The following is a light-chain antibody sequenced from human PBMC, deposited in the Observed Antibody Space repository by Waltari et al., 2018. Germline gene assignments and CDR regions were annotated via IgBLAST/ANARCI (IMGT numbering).Light chain of an antibody. CDR3: QQYYGPPYT. V-gene: IGKV4-1*01. CDR1: QSVLYSSNNKNY. J-gene: IGKJ2*01. CDR2: WAS. Sequence: DIVMTQSPDSLAVSLGARATINCKSSQSVLYSSNNKNYLAWYQQKPGQPPKLLIYWASTRESGVPDRFSGSGSGTDFTLTISSLQAEDVAVYYCQQYYGPPYTFGQGTKRESK.